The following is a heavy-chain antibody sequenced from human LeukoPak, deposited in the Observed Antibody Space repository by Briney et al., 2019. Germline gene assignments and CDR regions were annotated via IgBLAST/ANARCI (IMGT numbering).Heavy chain of an antibody. CDR3: ARFPTGDFWSGYCQYYFDY. D-gene: IGHD3-3*01. CDR1: GGSISSSSYY. V-gene: IGHV4-39*01. CDR2: IYYSGST. Sequence: PSETLSLTCTVSGGSISSSSYYWGWIRQPPGKGLEWIGSIYYSGSTYYNPSLKSRVTISVDTSKNQFSLKLSSVTAADTAVYYCARFPTGDFWSGYCQYYFDYWGQGTLVTVSS. J-gene: IGHJ4*02.